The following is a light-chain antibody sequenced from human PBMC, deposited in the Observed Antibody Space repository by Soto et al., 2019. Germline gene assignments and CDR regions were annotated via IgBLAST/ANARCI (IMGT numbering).Light chain of an antibody. CDR3: QQYNDWPRT. J-gene: IGKJ1*01. CDR1: QRISSN. CDR2: GAT. Sequence: EIAMTQSPATLSASPGESATLSCRASQRISSNKLAWYQQKPGQAPRLLMFGATNRATGIPDRFSASGSATEFTLTISSLQSEDFAVYYCQQYNDWPRTFGQGTKVDIK. V-gene: IGKV3-15*01.